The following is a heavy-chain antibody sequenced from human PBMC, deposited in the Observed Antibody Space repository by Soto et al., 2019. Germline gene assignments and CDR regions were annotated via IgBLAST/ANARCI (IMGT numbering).Heavy chain of an antibody. D-gene: IGHD5-18*01. CDR1: GYTFTGYY. J-gene: IGHJ4*02. Sequence: ASVKVSCKASGYTFTGYYMHWVRQAPGQGLEWMGWINPNSGGTNYAQKFQGRVTMTRDTSISTAYMELSRLRSDDTAVYYCARAGKDTAMVTVYWGQGTLVTVSS. V-gene: IGHV1-2*02. CDR2: INPNSGGT. CDR3: ARAGKDTAMVTVY.